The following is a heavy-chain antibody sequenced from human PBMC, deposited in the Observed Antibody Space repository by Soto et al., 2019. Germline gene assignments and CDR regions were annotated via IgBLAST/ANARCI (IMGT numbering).Heavy chain of an antibody. J-gene: IGHJ6*02. CDR3: TIGFSFLVRYAMEG. CDR2: IQSQTDGVTT. V-gene: IGHV3-15*01. Sequence: GASLSLSCAASGLTFRDAWMNWVRQAPGKGLEWVGRIQSQTDGVTTDYAAPVKGRFTISRDDSTNTLFMQLNSLKTEDTAVYYGTIGFSFLVRYAMEGWGQGTSVTLAS. CDR1: GLTFRDAW. D-gene: IGHD3-3*01.